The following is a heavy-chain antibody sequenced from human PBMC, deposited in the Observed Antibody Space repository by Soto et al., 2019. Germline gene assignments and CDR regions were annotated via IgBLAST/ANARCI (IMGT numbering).Heavy chain of an antibody. CDR2: ISSHGDST. CDR3: ARRDGYNSDY. V-gene: IGHV3-64*01. D-gene: IGHD5-12*01. Sequence: EVQLVESGGGLVQPGVSLRLSCAASGFTFSNYAMHWVRQAPGKGLEYVSAISSHGDSTYYANSVKGRFTISRDNSKNTLYLQMGSLRTEDMAVYYCARRDGYNSDYWGQGTLVTVSS. J-gene: IGHJ4*02. CDR1: GFTFSNYA.